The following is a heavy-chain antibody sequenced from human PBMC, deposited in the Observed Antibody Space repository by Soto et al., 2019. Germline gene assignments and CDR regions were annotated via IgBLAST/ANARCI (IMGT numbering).Heavy chain of an antibody. D-gene: IGHD6-19*01. J-gene: IGHJ4*02. CDR2: IYYSGST. V-gene: IGHV4-39*02. CDR1: GGSISSSSYY. CDR3: ARGGSGWYVHY. Sequence: PAETLSLTCTVSGGSISSSSYYWGWIRQPPGKGLEWIGSIYYSGSTYFNPSLKSRVTISIDTSKNHFSLKLTSVTAADTAVYYCARGGSGWYVHYWGQGTLVTVSS.